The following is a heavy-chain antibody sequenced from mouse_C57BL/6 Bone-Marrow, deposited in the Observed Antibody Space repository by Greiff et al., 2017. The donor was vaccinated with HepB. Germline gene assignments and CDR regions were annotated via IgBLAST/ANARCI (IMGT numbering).Heavy chain of an antibody. D-gene: IGHD1-1*01. CDR3: TTAGSSYDWYFDV. J-gene: IGHJ1*03. V-gene: IGHV14-4*01. Sequence: VQLQQSGAELVRPGASVKLSCTASGFNIKDDYMHWVKQRPEQGLEWIGWIDPENGDTEYASKFQGKATITADTSSNTAYLQLSSLTSEDTAVYYFTTAGSSYDWYFDVWGTGTTVTVSS. CDR1: GFNIKDDY. CDR2: IDPENGDT.